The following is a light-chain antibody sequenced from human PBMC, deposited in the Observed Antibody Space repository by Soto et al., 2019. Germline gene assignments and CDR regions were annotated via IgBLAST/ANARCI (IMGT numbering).Light chain of an antibody. Sequence: QSVLTQPPSASGTPGQRVTISCSGGSSNIGSNIVNWYQQLPGTAPKLLIYSNNQRPSGVPDRFSGSRSDTSASLAISGLQSEDEADYYCATWDDSLNGVVFGGGTNLTVL. V-gene: IGLV1-44*01. CDR1: SSNIGSNI. CDR2: SNN. J-gene: IGLJ2*01. CDR3: ATWDDSLNGVV.